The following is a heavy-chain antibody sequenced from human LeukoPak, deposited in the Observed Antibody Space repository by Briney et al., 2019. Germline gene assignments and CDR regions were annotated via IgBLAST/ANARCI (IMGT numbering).Heavy chain of an antibody. Sequence: GGSLRLSCAASGFTFRNAWMSWVRQAPGKGLEWVGHFKGKIDGGTTDYAAPVKGRFTFSRDDSKNTLYLQMNGLNTDDTGVYYCATGRDRGRSGFDYWGQGTLVTVSS. CDR1: GFTFRNAW. CDR3: ATGRDRGRSGFDY. J-gene: IGHJ4*02. V-gene: IGHV3-15*01. CDR2: FKGKIDGGTT. D-gene: IGHD3-3*01.